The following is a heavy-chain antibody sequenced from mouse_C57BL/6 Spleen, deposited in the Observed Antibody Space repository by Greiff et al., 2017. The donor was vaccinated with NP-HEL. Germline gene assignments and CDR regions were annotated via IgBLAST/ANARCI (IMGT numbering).Heavy chain of an antibody. V-gene: IGHV1-69*01. Sequence: QVQLKQPGAELVMPGASVKLSCKASGYTFTSYWMHWVKQRPGQGLEWIGEIDPSDSYTNYNQKFKGKSTLTVDKSSSTAYMQLSSLTSEDSAVYYCASTTAQATAWFAYWGQGTLVTVSA. J-gene: IGHJ3*01. CDR1: GYTFTSYW. CDR2: IDPSDSYT. CDR3: ASTTAQATAWFAY. D-gene: IGHD3-2*02.